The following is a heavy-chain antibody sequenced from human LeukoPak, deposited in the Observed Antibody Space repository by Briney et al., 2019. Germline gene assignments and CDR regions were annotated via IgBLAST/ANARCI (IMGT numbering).Heavy chain of an antibody. J-gene: IGHJ4*02. CDR3: SKDINSHCRGDCSDY. CDR1: GFTFSKHG. D-gene: IGHD2-15*01. Sequence: GGSLRLSCAASGFTFSKHGMHWVRQAPGKGLEWVAFIRNDGSNSYYVDSVKGRFTISRDNSKNTVDLQMNSLRAEDTAICYCSKDINSHCRGDCSDYWGQGTQVAVSS. CDR2: IRNDGSNS. V-gene: IGHV3-30*02.